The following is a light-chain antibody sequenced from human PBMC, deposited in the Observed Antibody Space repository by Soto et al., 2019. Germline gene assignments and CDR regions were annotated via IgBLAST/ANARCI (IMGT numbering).Light chain of an antibody. Sequence: AIRMTQSPSSLSASPGDRVTITCRASQGISSYLAWYQQKPGKAPKLLIYAASTLPSGVPSRFSGSGSGTDFTLTISCLQSEDFATYYCQQYYSYLWTFGQGTKVEIK. J-gene: IGKJ1*01. CDR3: QQYYSYLWT. CDR2: AAS. CDR1: QGISSY. V-gene: IGKV1-8*01.